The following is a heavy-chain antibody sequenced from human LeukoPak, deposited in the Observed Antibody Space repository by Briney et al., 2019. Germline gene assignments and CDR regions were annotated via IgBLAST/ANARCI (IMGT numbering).Heavy chain of an antibody. J-gene: IGHJ2*01. D-gene: IGHD7-27*01. CDR2: INHSGST. CDR1: GESFSVYY. Sequence: SETLSLTCAVYGESFSVYYWSWLREPPGEGLGWMGDINHSGSTNYNPSRKSRVTISVDTSKNQFSLTLSSVTAADTAVYYCARLNWGSGWYFDLWGRGTLVTVSS. CDR3: ARLNWGSGWYFDL. V-gene: IGHV4-34*01.